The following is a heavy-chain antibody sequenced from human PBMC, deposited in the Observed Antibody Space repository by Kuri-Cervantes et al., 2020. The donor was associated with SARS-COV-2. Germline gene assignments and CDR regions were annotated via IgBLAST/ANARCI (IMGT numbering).Heavy chain of an antibody. CDR1: GFTFSSYE. CDR2: ISWNSGSI. Sequence: SLKISCAASGFTFSSYEMNWVRQAPGKGLEWVSGISWNSGSIGYADSVKGRFTISRDNAKNSLYLQMNSLRAEDTAVYYCAKDSDDYGDLYYFDYWGQGTLVTCYS. V-gene: IGHV3-9*01. J-gene: IGHJ4*02. CDR3: AKDSDDYGDLYYFDY. D-gene: IGHD4-17*01.